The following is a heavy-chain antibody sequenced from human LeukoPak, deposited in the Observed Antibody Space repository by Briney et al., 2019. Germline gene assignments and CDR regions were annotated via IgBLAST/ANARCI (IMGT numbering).Heavy chain of an antibody. V-gene: IGHV1-69*13. J-gene: IGHJ6*04. D-gene: IGHD3-10*01. Sequence: SVKVSCKASGYSFNSQGMNWVRQAPGQGLEWMGGIIPIFETANYAQKFQGRVTITADESTSTAYMELSSLRSEDTAMYYCARGYYYGSGWLGITKMDVWGTGTTVTISS. CDR2: IIPIFETA. CDR1: GYSFNSQG. CDR3: ARGYYYGSGWLGITKMDV.